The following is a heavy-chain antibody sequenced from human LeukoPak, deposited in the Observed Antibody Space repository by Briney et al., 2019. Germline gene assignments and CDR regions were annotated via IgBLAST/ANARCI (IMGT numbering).Heavy chain of an antibody. CDR3: VRQGGSSSWYGYFDY. Sequence: GGSLRLSCAVSGFTVISNYMNWVRQAPGKGLEWVSTIYSGGSTNYADSVKGRFTISRDNSKNTLYLQMNSLRADDTAVYYCVRQGGSSSWYGYFDYWGQGILVTVSS. V-gene: IGHV3-66*04. D-gene: IGHD6-13*01. J-gene: IGHJ4*02. CDR2: IYSGGST. CDR1: GFTVISNY.